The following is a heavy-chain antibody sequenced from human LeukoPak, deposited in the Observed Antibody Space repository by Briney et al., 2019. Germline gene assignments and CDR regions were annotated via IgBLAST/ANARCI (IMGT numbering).Heavy chain of an antibody. CDR1: GGSISSSSYS. Sequence: SETLSLTCTVSGGSISSSSYSWGWIRQPPGKGLEWIGSIYYSGSTYYNPSLKSRVTISVDTSKNQFSLKLSSVTAADTAVYYCARPLRRDAFDIWGQGTMVTVSS. J-gene: IGHJ3*02. V-gene: IGHV4-39*01. CDR3: ARPLRRDAFDI. CDR2: IYYSGST.